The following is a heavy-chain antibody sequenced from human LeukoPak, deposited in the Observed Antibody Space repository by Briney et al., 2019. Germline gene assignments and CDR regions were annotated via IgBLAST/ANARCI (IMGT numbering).Heavy chain of an antibody. Sequence: ASVKVSCKASGGTFSSYAISWVRQAPGQGLEWMGRIIPILGIANYAQKFQGRVTITADKSTSTAYMELSSLRSEDTAVYYCATHLYYGSGSYSNWFDPWGQGTLVTVSS. J-gene: IGHJ5*02. V-gene: IGHV1-69*04. CDR2: IIPILGIA. D-gene: IGHD3-10*01. CDR1: GGTFSSYA. CDR3: ATHLYYGSGSYSNWFDP.